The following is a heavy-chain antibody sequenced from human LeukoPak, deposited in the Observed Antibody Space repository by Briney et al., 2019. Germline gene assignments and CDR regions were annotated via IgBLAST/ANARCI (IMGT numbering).Heavy chain of an antibody. CDR1: GYTFTSYY. CDR3: ASSWWELHEARFDY. Sequence: ASVKVSCKASGYTFTSYYTHWVRQAPGQGLEWMGIINPSGGSTSYAQKFQGRVTMTRDMSTSTVYMELSSLRSEDTAVYYCASSWWELHEARFDYWGQGTLVTVSS. J-gene: IGHJ4*02. CDR2: INPSGGST. V-gene: IGHV1-46*01. D-gene: IGHD1-26*01.